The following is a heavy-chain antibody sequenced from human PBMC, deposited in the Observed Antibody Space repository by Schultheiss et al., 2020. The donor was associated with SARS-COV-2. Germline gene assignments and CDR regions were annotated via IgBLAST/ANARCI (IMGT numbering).Heavy chain of an antibody. Sequence: SETLSLTCAVYGGSFSGYYWIWIRQPPGKGLEWIGEINHSGSTNYNPSLKSRVNISLDTSKKQFSLKLSSVTAADTAMYYCARAGKRRMTDYMDVWGKGTTVTVSS. CDR1: GGSFSGYY. CDR2: INHSGST. V-gene: IGHV4-34*01. D-gene: IGHD1-14*01. CDR3: ARAGKRRMTDYMDV. J-gene: IGHJ6*03.